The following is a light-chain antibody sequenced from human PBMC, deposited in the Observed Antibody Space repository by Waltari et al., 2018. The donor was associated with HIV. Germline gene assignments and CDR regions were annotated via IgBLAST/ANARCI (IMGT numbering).Light chain of an antibody. CDR2: LAS. Sequence: DIVMTQSPLSLPVTPGEPASISCRSSQSLLNSNGFNYLDWYLQKPGQSPRLLIYLASDRAPGVPDRFSGSGSGTDFTLKISRVDAEDVGVYYCMQALQTPLITFGQGTRLEIK. CDR1: QSLLNSNGFNY. J-gene: IGKJ5*01. V-gene: IGKV2-28*01. CDR3: MQALQTPLIT.